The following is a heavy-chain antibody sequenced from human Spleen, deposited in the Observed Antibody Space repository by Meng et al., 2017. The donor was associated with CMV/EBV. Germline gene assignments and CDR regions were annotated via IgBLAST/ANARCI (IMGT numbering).Heavy chain of an antibody. D-gene: IGHD3-22*01. CDR2: IYTSGST. Sequence: QVQLQCLGPGLVKPSESLSLTCTSSGVSISSYYWSWIRPPAGNGLGWIGRIYTSGSTNYNPSLKSRVTMSVDTSKNQFSLKLSSVTAADTAVYYCASSYSSGYYYVDYWGQGTLVTVSS. J-gene: IGHJ4*02. V-gene: IGHV4-4*07. CDR1: GVSISSYY. CDR3: ASSYSSGYYYVDY.